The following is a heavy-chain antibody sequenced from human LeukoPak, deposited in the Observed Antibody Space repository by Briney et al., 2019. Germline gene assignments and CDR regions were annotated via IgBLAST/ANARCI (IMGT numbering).Heavy chain of an antibody. D-gene: IGHD2-15*01. J-gene: IGHJ4*02. V-gene: IGHV1-8*01. CDR1: GYTFTSYD. CDR2: MNPNSGNT. CDR3: ARGISRYCSGGSCSLDY. Sequence: ASVKVSCKASGYTFTSYDINWVRQATGQGLEWMGWMNPNSGNTGYARKFQGRVTMTRNTSISTAYMELSSLRSEDTAVYYCARGISRYCSGGSCSLDYWGQGTLVTVSS.